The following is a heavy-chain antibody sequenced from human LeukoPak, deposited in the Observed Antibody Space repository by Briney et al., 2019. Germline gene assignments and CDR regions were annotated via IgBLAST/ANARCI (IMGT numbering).Heavy chain of an antibody. CDR3: ARANYYDSSGYYYSSFDI. D-gene: IGHD3-22*01. J-gene: IGHJ3*02. V-gene: IGHV4-39*02. CDR1: GASISRNTYY. Sequence: SETVSLTCSVSGASISRNTYYWGWIRQSPGKGLEWIGIFYYTGSTYYNPSLKSRITISVDTSKNHFSLKLSSVTAADTAVYYCARANYYDSSGYYYSSFDIWGQGTMVSV. CDR2: FYYTGST.